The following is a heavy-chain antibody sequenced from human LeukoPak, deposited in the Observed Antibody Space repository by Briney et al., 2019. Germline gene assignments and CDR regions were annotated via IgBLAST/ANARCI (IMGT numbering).Heavy chain of an antibody. V-gene: IGHV1-69*13. CDR2: IIPIFGTA. CDR1: GGTFSSYA. J-gene: IGHJ4*02. CDR3: ARGATGTTGGSFDY. D-gene: IGHD1-1*01. Sequence: SVKVSCKASGGTFSSYAISWVRQAPGQGLEWMGGIIPIFGTANYAQKFQGRVTITADESTSTAYMELSSLRSEDTAVYYCARGATGTTGGSFDYWGQGTLVTVSS.